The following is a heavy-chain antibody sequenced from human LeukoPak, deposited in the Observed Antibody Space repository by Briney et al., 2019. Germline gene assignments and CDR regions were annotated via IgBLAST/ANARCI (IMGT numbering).Heavy chain of an antibody. CDR3: ARGRDIVVVPAENYGMDV. Sequence: SETLSLTCTVSGGSISSYYWSWIRQPPGKGLEWIGYIYYSGSTNYNPSLKSRVTISVDTSKNQFSLKLSSVTAADTAVYYCARGRDIVVVPAENYGMDVWGQGTTVTVSS. CDR1: GGSISSYY. CDR2: IYYSGST. J-gene: IGHJ6*02. D-gene: IGHD2-2*01. V-gene: IGHV4-59*01.